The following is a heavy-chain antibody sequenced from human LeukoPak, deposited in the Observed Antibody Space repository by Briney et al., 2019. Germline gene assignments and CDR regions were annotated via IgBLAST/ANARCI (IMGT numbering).Heavy chain of an antibody. CDR1: GFTFSNAW. CDR2: IKSKTDGGTT. J-gene: IGHJ4*02. V-gene: IGHV3-15*05. Sequence: KPGGSLRLSCAASGFTFSNAWMSWVRQAPGKGLEWVGRIKSKTDGGTTDYAAPVKGRFTISRDNAKNTLYLQMNSLRADDTAVYYCARQGTLDFWGQGTLVTVSS. CDR3: ARQGTLDF.